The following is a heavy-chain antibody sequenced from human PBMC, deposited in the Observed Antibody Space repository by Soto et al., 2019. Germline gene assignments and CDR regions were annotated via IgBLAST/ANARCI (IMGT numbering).Heavy chain of an antibody. CDR2: ISGSGGST. CDR3: AKDQGSSWYEIDY. CDR1: GFTFRNYV. V-gene: IGHV3-23*01. Sequence: GSLRLSCAASGFTFRNYVVTWVRQAPGKGLEWVSTISGSGGSTYYADSVKGRFTISRDNSKNTLYLQMNSLRAEDTAVYYSAKDQGSSWYEIDYWGQGTLVTVSS. D-gene: IGHD6-13*01. J-gene: IGHJ4*02.